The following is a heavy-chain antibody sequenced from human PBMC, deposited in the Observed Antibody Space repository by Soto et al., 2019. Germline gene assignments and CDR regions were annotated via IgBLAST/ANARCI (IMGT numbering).Heavy chain of an antibody. CDR2: IYYSGST. Sequence: SETLSLTCTVSGGSISSYYWSWIRQPPGKGLEWIGYIYYSGSTNYNPSLKGRVTISVDTSKNQFSLKLSSVTAADTAVYYCARVVRGVIGGMDVWGQGTTVTVSS. CDR3: ARVVRGVIGGMDV. CDR1: GGSISSYY. D-gene: IGHD3-10*01. J-gene: IGHJ6*02. V-gene: IGHV4-59*01.